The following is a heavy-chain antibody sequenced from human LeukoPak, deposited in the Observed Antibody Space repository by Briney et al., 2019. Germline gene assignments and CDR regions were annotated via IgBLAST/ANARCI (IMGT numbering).Heavy chain of an antibody. CDR2: IKREADGGTA. D-gene: IGHD3-9*01. CDR3: TTASYYDILTGFFT. CDR1: GFXFTDAW. Sequence: PGGSLRLSCAVSGFXFTDAWMTWIRQGPGKGLEWVGRIKREADGGTADYAAPVNGRFTISRDDSKNTLYLQLNSLKTEDTGVYYCTTASYYDILTGFFTWGQGTLVTVSS. J-gene: IGHJ4*02. V-gene: IGHV3-15*01.